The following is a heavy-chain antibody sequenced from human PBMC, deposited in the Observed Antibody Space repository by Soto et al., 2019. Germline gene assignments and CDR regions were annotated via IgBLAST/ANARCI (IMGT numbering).Heavy chain of an antibody. Sequence: ASVKVSCKASGYTFTGYYMHWVRQAPGQGLEWMGWINPNSGGTNYAQKFQGWVTMTRDTSISTAYMELSRLRSDDTAVYYCARAQETASYGDTERDAFDIWGQGTMVTVSS. CDR1: GYTFTGYY. CDR3: ARAQETASYGDTERDAFDI. D-gene: IGHD4-17*01. J-gene: IGHJ3*02. CDR2: INPNSGGT. V-gene: IGHV1-2*04.